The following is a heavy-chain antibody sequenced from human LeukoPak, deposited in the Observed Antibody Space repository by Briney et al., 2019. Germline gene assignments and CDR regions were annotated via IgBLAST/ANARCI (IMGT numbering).Heavy chain of an antibody. D-gene: IGHD4-17*01. J-gene: IGHJ6*03. V-gene: IGHV4-39*01. CDR2: IYYSGST. CDR1: GGSISSSSYY. CDR3: ARIDYGDYPYYYYYMDV. Sequence: PSETLSLTCTVSGGSISSSSYYWGWICQPPGKGLEWIGSIYYSGSTYYNPSLKSRVTISVDTSKNQFSLKLSSVTAADTAVYYCARIDYGDYPYYYYYMDVWGKGTTVTVCS.